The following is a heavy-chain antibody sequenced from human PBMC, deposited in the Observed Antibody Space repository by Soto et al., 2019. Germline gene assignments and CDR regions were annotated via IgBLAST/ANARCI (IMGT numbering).Heavy chain of an antibody. CDR2: IWSDGSTK. J-gene: IGHJ4*02. CDR1: GFTFSSYG. Sequence: QVQLVESGGGVVQPGRSLRLSCAASGFTFSSYGMHWVRQAPGKGLEWVAVIWSDGSTKYYADYVKGRFTISRDNSQNTLYLQKNSLGAEDTGVCYCASSNCWSNYFDYWGQGTLVTVSS. V-gene: IGHV3-33*01. D-gene: IGHD3-3*01. CDR3: ASSNCWSNYFDY.